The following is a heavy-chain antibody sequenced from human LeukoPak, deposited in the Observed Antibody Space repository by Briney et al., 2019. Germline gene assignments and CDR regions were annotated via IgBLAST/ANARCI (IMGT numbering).Heavy chain of an antibody. CDR1: GGSISNYY. CDR3: ARSGYSYGADAFDI. J-gene: IGHJ3*02. D-gene: IGHD5-18*01. Sequence: SETLSLTCTVSGGSISNYYWTWIRQSPGKTLEWIGCSHKNGSTHYNPSLRSRVTISVDTSKSQFSLKLSSVTAADTAVYYCARSGYSYGADAFDIWGQGTMVTVSS. V-gene: IGHV4-59*01. CDR2: SHKNGST.